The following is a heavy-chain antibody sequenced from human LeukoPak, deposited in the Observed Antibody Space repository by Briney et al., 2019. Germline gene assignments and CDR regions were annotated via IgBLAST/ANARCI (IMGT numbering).Heavy chain of an antibody. V-gene: IGHV3-23*01. CDR2: ISGSGGST. J-gene: IGHJ4*02. CDR3: AKIPGIVVVPAAHFDY. Sequence: GGSLRLSCAASGFTFNIYSMSWVRQTPGKGLEWVSGISGSGGSTYYADSVKGRFTISRDNSKNTLYLQMNSLRAEDTAVYYCAKIPGIVVVPAAHFDYWGQGTLVTVSS. D-gene: IGHD2-2*01. CDR1: GFTFNIYS.